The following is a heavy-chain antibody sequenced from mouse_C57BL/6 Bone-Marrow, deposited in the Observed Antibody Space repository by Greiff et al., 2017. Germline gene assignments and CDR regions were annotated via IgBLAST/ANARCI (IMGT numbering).Heavy chain of an antibody. D-gene: IGHD2-3*01. J-gene: IGHJ3*01. V-gene: IGHV10-1*01. CDR1: GFSFTTYA. Sequence: EVKLEESGGGLVQPKGSLKLSCAASGFSFTTYAMNWVRQAPGKGLEWVARIRSKSNNYATYYADSVKDRFTISRDDSESMLYLQMYNLKTEDTAMYYCARGWFWFAYWGQGTLVTVSA. CDR2: IRSKSNNYAT. CDR3: ARGWFWFAY.